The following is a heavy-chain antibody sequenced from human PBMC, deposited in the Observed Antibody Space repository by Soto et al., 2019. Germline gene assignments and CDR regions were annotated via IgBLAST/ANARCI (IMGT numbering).Heavy chain of an antibody. CDR3: AKGEEAIFGVVQNWFDP. D-gene: IGHD3-3*01. Sequence: QVQLVESGGGVVQPGRSLRLSCAASGFTFSSYGMHWVRQAPGKGLEWVAVISYDGSNKYYADSVKGRFTISRDNSKNTLYLQMNSLRAEDTAVYYCAKGEEAIFGVVQNWFDPWGQGTLVTVSS. J-gene: IGHJ5*02. CDR1: GFTFSSYG. CDR2: ISYDGSNK. V-gene: IGHV3-30*18.